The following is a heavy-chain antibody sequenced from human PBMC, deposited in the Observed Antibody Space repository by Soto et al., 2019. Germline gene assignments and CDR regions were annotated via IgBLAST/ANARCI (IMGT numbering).Heavy chain of an antibody. J-gene: IGHJ4*02. CDR1: GFTFSNYY. V-gene: IGHV3-11*04. CDR2: ISSTGRTI. D-gene: IGHD1-26*01. CDR3: SRVGGSTWH. Sequence: PGGSLRLSCGASGFTFSNYYMSWIRQAPGKGLEWVSYISSTGRTIYYADSVKGRFTVSRDNAKNTLYLQMNSLRVEDTAVYYCSRVGGSTWHWGQGTLVTVSS.